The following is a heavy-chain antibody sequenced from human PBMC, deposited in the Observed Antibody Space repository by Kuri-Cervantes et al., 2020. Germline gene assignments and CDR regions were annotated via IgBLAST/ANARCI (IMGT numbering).Heavy chain of an antibody. J-gene: IGHJ6*02. V-gene: IGHV3-23*01. CDR1: GFTFDDYA. CDR2: ISGGGGST. D-gene: IGHD3-3*01. Sequence: GGSLRLSCAASGFTFDDYAMHWVRQAPGKGLEWVSAISGGGGSTYYADSVKGRFTISRDSSKNTLYLQMNSLRAEDTAVYYCAKEDAYYDFWSGYYPYYYYGMDVWGQGTTVTVSS. CDR3: AKEDAYYDFWSGYYPYYYYGMDV.